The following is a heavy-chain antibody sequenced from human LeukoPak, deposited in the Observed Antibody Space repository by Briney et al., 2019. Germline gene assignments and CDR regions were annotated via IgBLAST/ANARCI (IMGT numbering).Heavy chain of an antibody. J-gene: IGHJ4*01. D-gene: IGHD1-26*01. V-gene: IGHV3-7*01. CDR3: ARDSPYPGSYQYYFEF. Sequence: GGSLRLSCAVSGFTFSGYWMSWVRQAPGKGLEWVANVKQDGSEKYYLDSVKGRFTISRDNAKKSLHLQMNSLRGDDTAVYYCARDSPYPGSYQYYFEFWGHGTPVTVSS. CDR2: VKQDGSEK. CDR1: GFTFSGYW.